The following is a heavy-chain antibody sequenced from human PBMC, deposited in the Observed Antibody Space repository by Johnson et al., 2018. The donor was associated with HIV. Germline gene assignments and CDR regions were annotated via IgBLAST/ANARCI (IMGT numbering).Heavy chain of an antibody. J-gene: IGHJ3*02. CDR1: GFTFSNYG. D-gene: IGHD1-14*01. CDR3: ARGTTGQYHYDAFDI. V-gene: IGHV3-30*03. CDR2: MSYDGSNK. Sequence: QVQLVESGGGVVQPGRSLRLSCAASGFTFSNYGLHWVRQAPGKGLEWVALMSYDGSNKYYADSVKGRFTISRDNAKNSLYLQMNSLRAEDTAVYYCARGTTGQYHYDAFDIWGQGTMVTVSS.